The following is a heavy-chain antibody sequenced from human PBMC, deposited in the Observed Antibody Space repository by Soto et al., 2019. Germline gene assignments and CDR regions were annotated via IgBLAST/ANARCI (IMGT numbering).Heavy chain of an antibody. CDR3: ATEGATTTWNFDY. V-gene: IGHV3-23*01. CDR1: GFTFDICA. J-gene: IGHJ4*02. D-gene: IGHD1-1*01. Sequence: GGSLRLSCAASGFTFDICAMAWVRQAPGKGLEWVAGVSPHAANTYYADSVRGRFIISRDDSRKTVSLDMNSLRGEDSAVYHCATEGATTTWNFDYWGQGTVVTVSS. CDR2: VSPHAANT.